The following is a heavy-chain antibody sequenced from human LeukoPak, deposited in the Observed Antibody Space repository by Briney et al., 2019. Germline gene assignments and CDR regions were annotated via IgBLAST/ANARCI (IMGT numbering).Heavy chain of an antibody. CDR3: AKSSSSHYYYYYYMDV. V-gene: IGHV3-23*01. D-gene: IGHD6-6*01. CDR2: ISGSGGST. Sequence: GGSLRLSCAASGFTFSSYAMSWVRQAPGKGLEWVSAISGSGGSTYYADSVKGRSTISRDNSKNTLYLQMNSLRAEDTAVYYCAKSSSSHYYYYYYMDVWGKGTTVTVSS. J-gene: IGHJ6*03. CDR1: GFTFSSYA.